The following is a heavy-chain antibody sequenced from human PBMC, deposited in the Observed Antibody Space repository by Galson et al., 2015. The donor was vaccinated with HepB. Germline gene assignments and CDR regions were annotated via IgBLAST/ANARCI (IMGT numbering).Heavy chain of an antibody. CDR3: VREGYCSGGSCYPRYWYIDL. CDR2: ISAYNGNT. D-gene: IGHD2-15*01. Sequence: SVKVSCKASGYSFTNYGITWVRQAPGQGLEWMGWISAYNGNTDYAQKFQGRVIMTIDTSTNTAYMELRSLRSDDTAVYYCVREGYCSGGSCYPRYWYIDLWGRGTLVTVSS. J-gene: IGHJ2*01. V-gene: IGHV1-18*04. CDR1: GYSFTNYG.